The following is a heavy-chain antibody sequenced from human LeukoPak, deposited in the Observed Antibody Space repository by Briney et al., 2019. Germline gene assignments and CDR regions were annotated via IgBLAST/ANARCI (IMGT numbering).Heavy chain of an antibody. J-gene: IGHJ4*02. CDR2: IRYDGSNK. Sequence: GGPLRLSCAASGFTFSSYGMHWVRQAPGKGLEWVEFIRYDGSNKYYADSVKGRFTISRDNSKNTLYLQMNSLRAEDTAVYYCAPDPARYYGSGSYFDYWGQGTLVTVSS. CDR3: APDPARYYGSGSYFDY. D-gene: IGHD3-10*01. V-gene: IGHV3-30*02. CDR1: GFTFSSYG.